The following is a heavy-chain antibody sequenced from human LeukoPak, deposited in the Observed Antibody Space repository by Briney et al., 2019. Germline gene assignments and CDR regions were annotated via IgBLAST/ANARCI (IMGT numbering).Heavy chain of an antibody. CDR2: IYYGGST. V-gene: IGHV4-59*01. J-gene: IGHJ3*02. D-gene: IGHD1-26*01. CDR1: GGSISSYY. CDR3: ARVHSGSYPGAFDI. Sequence: TSETLSLTCTVSGGSISSYYWSWIRQPPGKGLEWIGYIYYGGSTDYNPSLKSRVTISVDTSKNQFSLKLSSVTAADTAVYYCARVHSGSYPGAFDIWGQGTMVTVSS.